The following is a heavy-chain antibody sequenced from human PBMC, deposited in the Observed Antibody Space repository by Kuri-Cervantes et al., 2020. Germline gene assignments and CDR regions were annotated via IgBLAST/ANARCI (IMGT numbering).Heavy chain of an antibody. CDR1: GDSISSYY. V-gene: IGHV4-4*07. D-gene: IGHD3-22*01. J-gene: IGHJ3*02. Sequence: SETLSLTCTVSGDSISSYYWSWIRQLAGKGLEWIGRIYTTGSTNYNPSLKSRVTISVDKSKNQFSLKLNSVTVADTAVYYCARAITMIPHDAFDIWGQGTMVTVSS. CDR2: IYTTGST. CDR3: ARAITMIPHDAFDI.